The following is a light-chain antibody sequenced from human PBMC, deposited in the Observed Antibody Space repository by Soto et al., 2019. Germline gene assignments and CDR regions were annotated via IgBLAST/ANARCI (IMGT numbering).Light chain of an antibody. CDR3: LQDFKYPRT. CDR2: ASS. Sequence: AIQMTQSPSSLSASVGDRVTITCRASQDIRTELGWYQQRPGEAPKLLIYASSNLQSVVPSRFSGSGSGTDFTLTINSLQPEDFATYYCLQDFKYPRTFGQGTKVEI. V-gene: IGKV1-6*01. J-gene: IGKJ1*01. CDR1: QDIRTE.